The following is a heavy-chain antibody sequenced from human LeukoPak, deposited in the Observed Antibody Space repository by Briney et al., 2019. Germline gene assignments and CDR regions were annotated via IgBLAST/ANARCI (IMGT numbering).Heavy chain of an antibody. V-gene: IGHV4-38-2*02. CDR1: GYSISSGYY. CDR3: ARDLEYSSSWYWYWFDP. D-gene: IGHD6-13*01. Sequence: SETLSLTCTVSGYSISSGYYWGWIRQPPGKGLEWIGSIYHSGSTYYNPSLESRVTISVDTSKNQFSLKLSSVTAADTAVYYCARDLEYSSSWYWYWFDPWGQGTLVTVSS. J-gene: IGHJ5*02. CDR2: IYHSGST.